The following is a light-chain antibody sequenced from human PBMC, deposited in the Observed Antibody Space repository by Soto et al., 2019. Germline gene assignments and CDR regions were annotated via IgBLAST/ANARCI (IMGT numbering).Light chain of an antibody. CDR3: QQYYSTPLS. J-gene: IGKJ4*01. CDR1: QSVLYSSNNKNY. CDR2: WAS. V-gene: IGKV4-1*01. Sequence: DILMTQSPASLAVSLGERATINCKSSQSVLYSSNNKNYLAWYQQKPGQPPKLLIYWASTRESGVPDRFSGSGSGTDFTLTISSLQAEDVAFYYCQQYYSTPLSFGGGTKVDIK.